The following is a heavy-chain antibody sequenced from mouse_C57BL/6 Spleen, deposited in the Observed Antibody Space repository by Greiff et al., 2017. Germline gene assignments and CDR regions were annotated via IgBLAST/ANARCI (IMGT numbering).Heavy chain of an antibody. V-gene: IGHV1-82*01. CDR2: IYPGDGDT. D-gene: IGHD2-3*01. J-gene: IGHJ4*01. CDR3: ARWLLRGAMDY. Sequence: QVQLKESGPELVKPGASVKISCKASGYAFRSSWMKWVKQRPGKGLEWIGRIYPGDGDTNYNGKFKGKATLTADKSSSTAYMQLSSLTSEDSAVYFCARWLLRGAMDYWGQGTSVTVSS. CDR1: GYAFRSSW.